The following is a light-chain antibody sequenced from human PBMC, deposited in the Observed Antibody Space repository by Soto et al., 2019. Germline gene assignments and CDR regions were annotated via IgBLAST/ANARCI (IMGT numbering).Light chain of an antibody. CDR2: GAS. J-gene: IGKJ1*01. V-gene: IGKV3-15*01. CDR3: QQYNNWPRT. CDR1: QSVSSN. Sequence: EIAMPQSPATLSVSPGERATLSCRASQSVSSNLAWYQQKPGQANRLLIYGASTRATGIPARFSGSGSGTEFTLTISSLQSEEFAVYYCQQYNNWPRTVGQGTKVDIK.